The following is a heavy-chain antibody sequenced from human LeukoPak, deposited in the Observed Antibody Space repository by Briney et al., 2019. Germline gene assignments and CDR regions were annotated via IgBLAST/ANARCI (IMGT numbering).Heavy chain of an antibody. CDR3: AGPDPYCSSTSCSGGGYYYYGMDV. J-gene: IGHJ6*04. D-gene: IGHD2-2*01. CDR1: GYSFTSYW. Sequence: GGSLRISCKGSGYSFTSYWISWVRQMPGKGLECMGRIDPSDSYTNYSPSFQGHVTISADKSISTAYLQWSSLKASDTAMYYCAGPDPYCSSTSCSGGGYYYYGMDVWGKGTTVTVSS. V-gene: IGHV5-10-1*01. CDR2: IDPSDSYT.